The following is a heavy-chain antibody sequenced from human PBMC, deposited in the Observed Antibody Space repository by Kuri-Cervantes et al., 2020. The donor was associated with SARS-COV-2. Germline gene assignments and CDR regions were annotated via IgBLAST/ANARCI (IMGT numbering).Heavy chain of an antibody. CDR1: GGSFNTYY. V-gene: IGHV4-34*01. D-gene: IGHD5-24*01. J-gene: IGHJ6*03. CDR3: ARGPGYNGYYYMDV. Sequence: LSCAVYGGSFNTYYWARIRQPRGKGLERIGEITNRRDTIYNMSFKSRVTISIDTSKKQFSLDLRSVTAADTAIYYCARGPGYNGYYYMDVWGNGTMVTVSS. CDR2: ITNRRDT.